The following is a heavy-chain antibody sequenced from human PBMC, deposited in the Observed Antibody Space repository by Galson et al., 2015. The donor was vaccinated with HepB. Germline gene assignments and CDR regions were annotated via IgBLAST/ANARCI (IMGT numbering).Heavy chain of an antibody. V-gene: IGHV3-23*01. CDR1: GFTFSKCA. Sequence: SLRLSCAASGFTFSKCAMGWVRQAPGKGLEWVSIICGSGDNTYHADSVKGRFTISRDKSKNTLYLQMNSLTAEDTAVYYCAIDRECRDGSCYRAFDSWGQGTLVSVSA. J-gene: IGHJ4*02. CDR2: ICGSGDNT. D-gene: IGHD2-15*01. CDR3: AIDRECRDGSCYRAFDS.